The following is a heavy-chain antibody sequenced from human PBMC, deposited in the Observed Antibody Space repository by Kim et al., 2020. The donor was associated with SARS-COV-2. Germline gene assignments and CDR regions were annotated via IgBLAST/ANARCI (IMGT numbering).Heavy chain of an antibody. CDR1: GGSFSDYY. Sequence: SETLSLTCAVYGGSFSDYYWSWIRQPPGKGLEWIGEINHSGDTNYNPSLKSRVAMSVETSMNQFSLRLPSVTAADTAVYYCARAALILVRGVTITQRVGFDVWGQGTMVTVS. D-gene: IGHD3-10*01. V-gene: IGHV4-34*01. CDR3: ARAALILVRGVTITQRVGFDV. J-gene: IGHJ3*01. CDR2: INHSGDT.